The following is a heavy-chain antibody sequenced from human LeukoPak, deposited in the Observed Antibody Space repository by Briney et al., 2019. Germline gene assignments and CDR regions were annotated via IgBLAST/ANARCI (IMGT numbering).Heavy chain of an antibody. V-gene: IGHV1-2*02. Sequence: ASVKVSCKASGYTFTGYYMHWVRQAPGQGLDWMGWINPNSGGTNYAQKFQGRVTMTRDTSISTAYMELSRLRSDDTAVYYCARARIFGVNWFDPWGQGTLVTVSS. CDR1: GYTFTGYY. CDR3: ARARIFGVNWFDP. CDR2: INPNSGGT. J-gene: IGHJ5*02. D-gene: IGHD3-3*01.